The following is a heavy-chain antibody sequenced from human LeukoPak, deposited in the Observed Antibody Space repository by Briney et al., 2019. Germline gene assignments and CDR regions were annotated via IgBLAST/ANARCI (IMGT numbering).Heavy chain of an antibody. Sequence: SESLSLTCSVSGGSISSSNYYWGWIRQSPGKGLEWIGSIHYSGSSYYNPSLKSRVTISVDTPKNQLSLKLSSVTAADTAVYFYIVIVPDDAFDIWGQGTMVTVSS. V-gene: IGHV4-39*01. CDR2: IHYSGSS. D-gene: IGHD2/OR15-2a*01. J-gene: IGHJ3*02. CDR3: IVIVPDDAFDI. CDR1: GGSISSSNYY.